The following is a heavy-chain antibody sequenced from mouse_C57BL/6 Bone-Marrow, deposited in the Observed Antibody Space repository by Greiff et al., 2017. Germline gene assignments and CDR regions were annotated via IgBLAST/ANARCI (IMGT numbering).Heavy chain of an antibody. CDR1: GYTFTSYW. J-gene: IGHJ4*01. D-gene: IGHD1-1*01. V-gene: IGHV1-74*01. CDR3: AIGDYYGSSYYAMDY. Sequence: QVQLQQPGAELVKPGASVKVSCKASGYTFTSYWMHWVKQRPGQGLEWIGRIHPSDSDTNYNQKFKGKATLTVDTSSSTAYMQLISLTSEDSAVYYCAIGDYYGSSYYAMDYWGQGTSVTVSS. CDR2: IHPSDSDT.